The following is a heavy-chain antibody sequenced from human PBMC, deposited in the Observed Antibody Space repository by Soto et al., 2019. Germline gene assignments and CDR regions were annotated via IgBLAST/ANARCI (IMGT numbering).Heavy chain of an antibody. D-gene: IGHD3-10*01. CDR3: AIAYYGSGAYPLLTLDY. CDR1: GFTFSSYG. V-gene: IGHV3-33*03. CDR2: IWYDGSNK. J-gene: IGHJ4*02. Sequence: GGSLRLSCAASGFTFSSYGMHWVRQAPGKGLEWVAFIWYDGSNKYYADSVKGRFTISRDNSKNTVYVQMNSLRAEDTAVYFYAIAYYGSGAYPLLTLDYWGQGTLVTVSS.